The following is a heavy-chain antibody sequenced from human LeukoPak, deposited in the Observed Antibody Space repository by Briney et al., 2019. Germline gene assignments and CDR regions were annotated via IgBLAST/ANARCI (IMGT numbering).Heavy chain of an antibody. CDR2: ISAGGRT. Sequence: SETLSLTCALSGASIASGSYHWDWIRQPAGSRPEYIGRISAGGRTNYNPSLKSRLTISMDTSKNHVSLRLSSVTAADTAVYYCTRGGHDYGGSFDTWGQGILVTVSS. V-gene: IGHV4-61*02. D-gene: IGHD4-23*01. J-gene: IGHJ5*02. CDR3: TRGGHDYGGSFDT. CDR1: GASIASGSYH.